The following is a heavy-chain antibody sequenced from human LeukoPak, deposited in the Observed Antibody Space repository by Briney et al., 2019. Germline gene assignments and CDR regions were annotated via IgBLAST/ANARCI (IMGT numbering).Heavy chain of an antibody. J-gene: IGHJ2*01. Sequence: GGSVRLSCTASGFIASSNYMSWVRQAPGKGLEWVSAISSTGDRTYHADSVKGRFTISRDNSKNTLYLQMNSLRVEDTAVYYCANHFDGSASELWYFDLWGRGTLVTVSS. CDR1: GFIASSNY. D-gene: IGHD3-22*01. CDR2: ISSTGDRT. CDR3: ANHFDGSASELWYFDL. V-gene: IGHV3-23*01.